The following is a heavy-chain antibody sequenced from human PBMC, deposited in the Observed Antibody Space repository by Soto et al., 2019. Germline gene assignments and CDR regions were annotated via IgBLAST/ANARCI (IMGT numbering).Heavy chain of an antibody. CDR2: IYYSGST. V-gene: IGHV4-59*01. J-gene: IGHJ4*02. CDR3: ARGRLQGDY. D-gene: IGHD6-25*01. CDR1: CGSISSYY. Sequence: PSETLSLTCTVSCGSISSYYWTWIRQPPGKGLEWIGYIYYSGSTNYNPSLKSRVTISVDTSKNQFSLKLSSVTAADTAVYYCARGRLQGDYWGQGTLVTVSS.